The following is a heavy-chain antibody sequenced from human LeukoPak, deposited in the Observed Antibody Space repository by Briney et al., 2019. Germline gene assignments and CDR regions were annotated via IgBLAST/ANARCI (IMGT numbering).Heavy chain of an antibody. CDR3: ARVAEIQLWLRSAFDY. CDR1: GFTFSTYS. CDR2: ISTGSSTI. V-gene: IGHV3-48*02. D-gene: IGHD5-18*01. Sequence: GSLRLSCAASGFTFSTYSMNWVRQAPGKGLEWVSFISTGSSTIYYADSVKGRFTISRDNAKNSLYLQMNSLRDEDTAVYYCARVAEIQLWLRSAFDYWGQGTLVTVSS. J-gene: IGHJ4*02.